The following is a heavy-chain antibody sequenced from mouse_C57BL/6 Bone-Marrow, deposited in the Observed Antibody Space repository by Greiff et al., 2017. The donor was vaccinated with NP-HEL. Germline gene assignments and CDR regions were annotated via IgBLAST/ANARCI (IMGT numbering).Heavy chain of an antibody. D-gene: IGHD2-3*01. CDR1: GYTFTSYG. Sequence: QVQLQQSGAELARPGASVKLSCKASGYTFTSYGISWVKQRTGQGLEWIGEIYPRSGNTYYNEKFKGKATLTADKSSSTAYMELRSLTSEDSAVYFCARWGLCGYYAYWYFDVWGTGTTVTVSS. CDR3: ARWGLCGYYAYWYFDV. CDR2: IYPRSGNT. J-gene: IGHJ1*03. V-gene: IGHV1-81*01.